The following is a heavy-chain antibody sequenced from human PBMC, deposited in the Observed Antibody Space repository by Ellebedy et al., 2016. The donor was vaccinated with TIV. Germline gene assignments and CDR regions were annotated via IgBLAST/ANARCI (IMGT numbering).Heavy chain of an antibody. Sequence: GESLKISCVASGFSYRSYWMSWVRPAPGKGLEWVANIYQAGSNQYYVDSVKGRFTISRDNAHKSLFLHMTSRRGEDTAGYYCARRGSDGDYAVQINSWFDRWGRGTLVTVSS. D-gene: IGHD4-17*01. J-gene: IGHJ5*02. V-gene: IGHV3-7*01. CDR3: ARRGSDGDYAVQINSWFDR. CDR1: GFSYRSYW. CDR2: IYQAGSNQ.